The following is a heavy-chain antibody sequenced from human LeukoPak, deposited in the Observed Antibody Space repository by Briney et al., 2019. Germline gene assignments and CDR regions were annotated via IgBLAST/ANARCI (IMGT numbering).Heavy chain of an antibody. Sequence: GGSLRLSCAASGFTFSSYAMSWVRQAPGKGLEWVSAISGSGGSTYYADSVKGRFTISRDNSKNTLYLQMNSLRAEDTAVYYCAKDRAPIVVVPAAIGYCGMDVWGQGTTVTVSS. J-gene: IGHJ6*02. V-gene: IGHV3-23*01. CDR2: ISGSGGST. CDR3: AKDRAPIVVVPAAIGYCGMDV. CDR1: GFTFSSYA. D-gene: IGHD2-2*01.